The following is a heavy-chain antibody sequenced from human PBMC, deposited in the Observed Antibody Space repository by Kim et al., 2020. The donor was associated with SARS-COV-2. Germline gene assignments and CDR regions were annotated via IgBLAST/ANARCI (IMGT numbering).Heavy chain of an antibody. CDR3: ARRAPGGDYVWGRDV. D-gene: IGHD3-16*01. J-gene: IGHJ6*04. Sequence: GESLKISCKGSGYSFTSYWIGWVRQMPGKGLEWMGIIYPGDSDTRYSPSFQGQVTISADKSISTAYLQWSSLKAPDTAMYYCARRAPGGDYVWGRDVWGKGTTVTVSS. CDR1: GYSFTSYW. CDR2: IYPGDSDT. V-gene: IGHV5-51*01.